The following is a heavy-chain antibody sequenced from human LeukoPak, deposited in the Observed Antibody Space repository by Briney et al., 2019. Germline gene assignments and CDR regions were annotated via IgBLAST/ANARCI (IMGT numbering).Heavy chain of an antibody. CDR1: AFTVSSYG. D-gene: IGHD6-6*01. CDR2: ISGGGGST. Sequence: GGSLRLACAASAFTVSSYGMSCVRQAPGKGLEWVSSISGGGGSTYYTDPEKGRFTIARDNPKSTLYLQINCLRPEDTAVYHCAKDRSDVAARPRFDPRGQGTLVTVSS. CDR3: AKDRSDVAARPRFDP. V-gene: IGHV3-23*01. J-gene: IGHJ5*02.